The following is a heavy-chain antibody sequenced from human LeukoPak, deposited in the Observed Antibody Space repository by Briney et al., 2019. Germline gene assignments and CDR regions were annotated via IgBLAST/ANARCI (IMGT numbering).Heavy chain of an antibody. CDR1: GGSITSSSYY. V-gene: IGHV4-39*07. D-gene: IGHD4-17*01. CDR2: VYYSGNT. Sequence: SETLSLTCTVSGGSITSSSYYWGWIRQPPGKGLEWIGSVYYSGNTYHNSSLKSRVTISVDTSKNQFSLKLSSVTAADTAIYYCTREYGFMTTVFHAFDIWGQGTMVTVSS. J-gene: IGHJ3*02. CDR3: TREYGFMTTVFHAFDI.